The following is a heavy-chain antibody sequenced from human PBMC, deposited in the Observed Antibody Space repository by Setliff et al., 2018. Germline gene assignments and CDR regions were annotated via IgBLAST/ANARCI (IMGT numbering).Heavy chain of an antibody. Sequence: ASVKVSCKASGYTFNNYGINWVRQAPGQGLEWMGWISAYAQKFQGRVTMTTDTSTTTVYMEVASLRSDDTAVYYCVRGPGPSVVVAMPFDRWGQGTLVTAPQ. D-gene: IGHD5-12*01. J-gene: IGHJ4*02. CDR3: VRGPGPSVVVAMPFDR. V-gene: IGHV1-18*01. CDR2: ISA. CDR1: GYTFNNYG.